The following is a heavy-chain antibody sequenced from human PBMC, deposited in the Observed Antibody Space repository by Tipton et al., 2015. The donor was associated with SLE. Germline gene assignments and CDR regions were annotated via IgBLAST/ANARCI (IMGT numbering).Heavy chain of an antibody. V-gene: IGHV4-34*01. D-gene: IGHD3-22*01. CDR1: GGSFTMYY. Sequence: ETLSLTCAVSGGSFTMYYWSWIRQSPGKGLEWIGEINHSGSTNYNPSLKARVTLSADTSKNQVSLRLTSVTAADTAVYYCARSGPPTLRDRLLGAFDIWGQGTLVTVSS. CDR3: ARSGPPTLRDRLLGAFDI. J-gene: IGHJ3*02. CDR2: INHSGST.